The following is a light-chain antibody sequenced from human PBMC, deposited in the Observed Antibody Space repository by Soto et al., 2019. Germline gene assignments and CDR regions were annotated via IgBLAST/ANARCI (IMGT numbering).Light chain of an antibody. CDR3: QQYITWPPMYT. V-gene: IGKV3-15*01. CDR2: GAS. CDR1: QSVSSS. J-gene: IGKJ2*01. Sequence: EIVMTQSPATLSVSPGERATLSCRASQSVSSSLVWYQQKPGQAPRLLIFGASTRATGVPARFSGSGSGTEFTLTISSLQSEDFAVYYCQQYITWPPMYTFGQGTKLEIK.